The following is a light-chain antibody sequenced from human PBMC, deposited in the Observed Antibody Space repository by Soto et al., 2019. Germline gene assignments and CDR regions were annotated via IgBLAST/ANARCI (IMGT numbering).Light chain of an antibody. CDR3: LQHNTYPWT. CDR2: EAS. J-gene: IGKJ1*01. V-gene: IGKV1-5*01. CDR1: QTITTW. Sequence: DIQMTQSPSTLSAFVGDRVTITCRASQTITTWLAWYQQKPGKAPKLLIYEASKLESGVPSRFSGSGYGTEFTLTISSLQPEDFATYYCLQHNTYPWTFGQGTKVDIK.